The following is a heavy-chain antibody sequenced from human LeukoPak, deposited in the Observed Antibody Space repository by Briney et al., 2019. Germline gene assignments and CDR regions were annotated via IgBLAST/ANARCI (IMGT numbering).Heavy chain of an antibody. D-gene: IGHD1-1*01. CDR2: INPNSGNT. CDR3: ARGPPTAQYFQH. V-gene: IGHV1-8*03. J-gene: IGHJ1*01. Sequence: ASVKVSCKASGYTFTTYDLNWVRQATGQGLEWMGWINPNSGNTAYAQKFQGRVTITRITSISTVYMELSSLRSEDTAVYYCARGPPTAQYFQHWGQGALVTVSS. CDR1: GYTFTTYD.